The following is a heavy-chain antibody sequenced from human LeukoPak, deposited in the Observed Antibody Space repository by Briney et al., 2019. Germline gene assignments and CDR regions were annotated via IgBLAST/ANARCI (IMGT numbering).Heavy chain of an antibody. J-gene: IGHJ6*03. CDR3: AKGLGNYYYYMDV. Sequence: GGSLRLSCAASGFTFSSYAMHWVRQAPGKGLEYVSAISSNGGSTYYANSVKGRFTISRDNSKNTLYLQMGSLRAEDTAVYYCAKGLGNYYYYMDVWGKGTTVTVSS. D-gene: IGHD3-10*01. CDR2: ISSNGGST. V-gene: IGHV3-64*01. CDR1: GFTFSSYA.